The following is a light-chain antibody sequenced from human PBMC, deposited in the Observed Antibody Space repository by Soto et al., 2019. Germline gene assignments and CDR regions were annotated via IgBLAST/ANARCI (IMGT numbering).Light chain of an antibody. V-gene: IGKV1-12*01. Sequence: DIQMTQSPSSVSASVGDRVAITCRASQGIRTWLAWYQQRPGQPPRLLIYDASTRASDVPGRFSGSGSGREFTLTISSLQSEDFAIYSCHQYNSWPWTFGQGTKVDIK. CDR2: DAS. J-gene: IGKJ1*01. CDR1: QGIRTW. CDR3: HQYNSWPWT.